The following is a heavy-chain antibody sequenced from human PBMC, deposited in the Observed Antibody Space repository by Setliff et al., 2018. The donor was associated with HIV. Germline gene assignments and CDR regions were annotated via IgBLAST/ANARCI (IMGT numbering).Heavy chain of an antibody. Sequence: GGSLRLSCAASGFTFNYHAMTWVRQAPGKGLEWVSGISGSGDSTFYAHSVKGRFTISRDNSRDTLYLEMNSLRVEDTAVYYCVRALTGAGTFDVWGQGTMVTVSS. V-gene: IGHV3-23*01. D-gene: IGHD7-27*01. J-gene: IGHJ3*01. CDR3: VRALTGAGTFDV. CDR2: ISGSGDST. CDR1: GFTFNYHA.